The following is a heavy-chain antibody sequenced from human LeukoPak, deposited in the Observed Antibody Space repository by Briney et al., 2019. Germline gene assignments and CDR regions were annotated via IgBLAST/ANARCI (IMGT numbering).Heavy chain of an antibody. V-gene: IGHV1-46*01. CDR1: GYTFTSHY. J-gene: IGHJ4*02. Sequence: ASVKVSCKASGYTFTSHYIHWVRQAPGQGLEWMGIINPSGGSTSYAQRFQGRVTMTRDTSISTAYMELSRLRSDDTAVYYCARASYYYDSSGYPGYYFDYWGQGTLVTVSS. CDR3: ARASYYYDSSGYPGYYFDY. CDR2: INPSGGST. D-gene: IGHD3-22*01.